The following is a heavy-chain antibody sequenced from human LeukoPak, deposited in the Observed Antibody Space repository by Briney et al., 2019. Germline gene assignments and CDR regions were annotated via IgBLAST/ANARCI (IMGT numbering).Heavy chain of an antibody. V-gene: IGHV1-8*01. CDR1: GYTFTSYD. J-gene: IGHJ4*02. Sequence: ASVKVSCKASGYTFTSYDINWVRQATGQGLEWMGWMNPNSGNTGYAQKFQGRVTMTRNTSISTAYMELSSLRSEDTAVYYCARAWDPYDCGPVGYWGQGTLVTVSS. CDR2: MNPNSGNT. CDR3: ARAWDPYDCGPVGY. D-gene: IGHD2-21*02.